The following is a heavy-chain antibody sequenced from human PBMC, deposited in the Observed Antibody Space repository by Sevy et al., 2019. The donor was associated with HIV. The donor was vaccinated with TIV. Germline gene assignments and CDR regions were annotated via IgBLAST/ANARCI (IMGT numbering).Heavy chain of an antibody. V-gene: IGHV3-9*01. CDR2: ISWNSRNI. D-gene: IGHD2-21*01. J-gene: IGHJ6*02. CDR3: AKDINRGCDGVNCYSYYYYFYGLDV. CDR1: GFPFNDHA. Sequence: GGSLRLSCAASGFPFNDHAMHWVRVVPGKGLEWVSGISWNSRNIGYADSVKGRFTISRDNTRHSVYLEMHSIRPEDTALYYCAKDINRGCDGVNCYSYYYYFYGLDVWGQGTTVTVSS.